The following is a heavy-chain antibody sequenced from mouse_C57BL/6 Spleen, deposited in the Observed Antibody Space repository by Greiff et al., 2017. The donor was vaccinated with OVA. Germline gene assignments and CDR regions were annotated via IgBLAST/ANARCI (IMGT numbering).Heavy chain of an antibody. Sequence: EVKLQESGPELVKPGASVKIPCKASGYTFTDYNMDWVKQSHGKSLEWIGDINPNNGGTIYNQKFKGKATLTVDKSSSTAYMELRSLTSEDTAVYYCARVITTVVAFDYWGQGTTLTVSS. CDR1: GYTFTDYN. J-gene: IGHJ2*01. CDR3: ARVITTVVAFDY. CDR2: INPNNGGT. V-gene: IGHV1-18*01. D-gene: IGHD1-1*01.